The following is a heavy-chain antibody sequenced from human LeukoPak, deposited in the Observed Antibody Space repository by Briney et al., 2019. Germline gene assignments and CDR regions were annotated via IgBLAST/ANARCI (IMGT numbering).Heavy chain of an antibody. CDR1: GFTFSSYW. Sequence: GGSLRLSCAASGFTFSSYWMSWVRQAPGKGLEWVANIKQDGSEKYYVDSVKGRFTISRDNAENSLSLQMNSLRAEDTAVYYCARDRFFGPSKLMDVWGKGTTVTVPS. CDR3: ARDRFFGPSKLMDV. D-gene: IGHD3/OR15-3a*01. V-gene: IGHV3-7*01. CDR2: IKQDGSEK. J-gene: IGHJ6*04.